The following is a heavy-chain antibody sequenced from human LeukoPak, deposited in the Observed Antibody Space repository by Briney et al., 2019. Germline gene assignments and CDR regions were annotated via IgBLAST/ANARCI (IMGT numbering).Heavy chain of an antibody. CDR2: IYYSGST. V-gene: IGHV4-59*08. Sequence: PSETLSLTCTVSGDSIINYYWSWIRQSPGKGLEWIGYIYYSGSTKYNPSLKSRVTISVDTSKNQFSLKLSSVTAADTAVYYCARHRGSGSPYFDYWGQGTLVTVS. D-gene: IGHD3-10*01. J-gene: IGHJ4*02. CDR3: ARHRGSGSPYFDY. CDR1: GDSIINYY.